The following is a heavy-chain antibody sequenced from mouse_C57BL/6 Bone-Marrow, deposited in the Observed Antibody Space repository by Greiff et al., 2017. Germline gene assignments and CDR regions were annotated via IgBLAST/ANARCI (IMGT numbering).Heavy chain of an antibody. CDR1: GYTFTSYW. V-gene: IGHV1-69*01. D-gene: IGHD2-12*01. J-gene: IGHJ2*01. Sequence: QVQLQQSGAELVMPGASVKLSCKASGYTFTSYWMHWVKQRPGQGLEWIGEIDPSDSYTNCNQKFKGKSTLTVDKSSSTAYMQLSSLTSEDSAVYYCARSYPDYWGQGTTLTVSS. CDR2: IDPSDSYT. CDR3: ARSYPDY.